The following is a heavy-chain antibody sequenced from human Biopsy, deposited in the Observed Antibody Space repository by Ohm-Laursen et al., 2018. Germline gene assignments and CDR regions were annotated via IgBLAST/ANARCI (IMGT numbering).Heavy chain of an antibody. CDR1: GFTFSNYA. V-gene: IGHV3-23*01. J-gene: IGHJ6*02. Sequence: SLRLSCAASGFTFSNYAMSWVRQAPGKGLEWVSAISGSAGSTNYADSVKGRLTISRDNSKNTLYLQLNSLRAEDTALYYCAKINPSSIYYYYGMDVWGQGTTVTVSS. CDR2: ISGSAGST. CDR3: AKINPSSIYYYYGMDV.